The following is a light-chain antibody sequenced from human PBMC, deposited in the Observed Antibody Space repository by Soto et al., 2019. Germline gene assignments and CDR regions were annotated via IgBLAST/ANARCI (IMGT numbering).Light chain of an antibody. V-gene: IGLV2-14*01. CDR1: SSDVGGYNY. J-gene: IGLJ3*02. Sequence: QSVLTQPASVSGSPGQSITISCTGTSSDVGGYNYVSWYRQYPGQAPKLIIYDVNNRPSGVSNRFSASKSGNTASLTIPGLQAEDEADYYRSSYTSSSTLVVFGGGTKLTVL. CDR3: SSYTSSSTLVV. CDR2: DVN.